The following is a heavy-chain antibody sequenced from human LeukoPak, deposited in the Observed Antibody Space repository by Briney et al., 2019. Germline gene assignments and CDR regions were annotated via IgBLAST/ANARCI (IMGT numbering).Heavy chain of an antibody. CDR1: GFTFSSYG. CDR3: AKGRGRWIQLWLLDY. CDR2: ISYDGSNK. V-gene: IGHV3-30*18. Sequence: GRSLRLSCAASGFTFSSYGMHWVRQAPGKGLEWVAVISYDGSNKYYADSVKGRFTISRDNSKNTLYLQMNSLRAEDTAVYYCAKGRGRWIQLWLLDYWGQGTLATVSS. D-gene: IGHD5-18*01. J-gene: IGHJ4*02.